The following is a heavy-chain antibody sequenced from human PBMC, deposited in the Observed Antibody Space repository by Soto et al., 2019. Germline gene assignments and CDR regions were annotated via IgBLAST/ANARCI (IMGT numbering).Heavy chain of an antibody. Sequence: QVQLVESGGGVVQPGRSLRLSCAASGFTFSSYAMHWVRQAPGKGLEWVAVISYDGSNKYYADSVKGRFTISRDNSKNTXXLQMNSLRAEDTAVYYCARSAEAGPTYYYYYGMDVWGQGTTVTVSS. CDR3: ARSAEAGPTYYYYYGMDV. D-gene: IGHD6-19*01. CDR2: ISYDGSNK. V-gene: IGHV3-30-3*01. CDR1: GFTFSSYA. J-gene: IGHJ6*02.